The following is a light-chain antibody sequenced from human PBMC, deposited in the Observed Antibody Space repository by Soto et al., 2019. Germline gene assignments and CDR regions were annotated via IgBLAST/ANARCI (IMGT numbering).Light chain of an antibody. V-gene: IGKV3-20*01. Sequence: IVVTQSPGTLSLSPGVRATLSCRASQSVSSKLAWYQHKSGQAPRLLIFDASSRATGIPDRFSGSGSGTDFTLTINTVEPEDFTLYYCQQYRSSVTFGQGTRLEIK. CDR1: QSVSSK. CDR3: QQYRSSVT. J-gene: IGKJ5*01. CDR2: DAS.